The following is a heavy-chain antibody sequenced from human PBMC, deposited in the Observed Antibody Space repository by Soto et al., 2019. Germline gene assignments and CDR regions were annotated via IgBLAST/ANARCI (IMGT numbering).Heavy chain of an antibody. J-gene: IGHJ4*02. CDR3: ANHGDSGSYSGSSFAY. CDR1: GGTFSSYA. D-gene: IGHD1-26*01. V-gene: IGHV1-69*06. CDR2: IIPIFGTA. Sequence: APVEVSWKACGGTFSSYASSWVRQAPGQGLEWMGGIIPIFGTANYAQKFQGRVTITADKSTSTAYMELSSLRSEDTAVYYCANHGDSGSYSGSSFAYWGKGTLVTVSS.